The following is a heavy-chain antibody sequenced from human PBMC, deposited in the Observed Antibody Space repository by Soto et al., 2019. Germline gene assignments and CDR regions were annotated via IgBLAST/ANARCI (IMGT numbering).Heavy chain of an antibody. Sequence: QVHLQESGPGQVRPSQTLSLSCSVSGGSISRGAYFWTWIRQFPGKVLEWIAYISYTGATYYNPSLKSLGTILADTSKNQFSLKLNSVTSADTAVYYCARGGPVSVSPAWQLLGYFDYWGQGTLVTVSS. CDR1: GGSISRGAYF. V-gene: IGHV4-31*01. J-gene: IGHJ4*02. CDR2: ISYTGAT. CDR3: ARGGPVSVSPAWQLLGYFDY. D-gene: IGHD2-15*01.